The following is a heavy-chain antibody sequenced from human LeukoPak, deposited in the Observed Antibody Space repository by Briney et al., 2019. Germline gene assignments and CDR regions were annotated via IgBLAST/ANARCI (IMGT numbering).Heavy chain of an antibody. V-gene: IGHV4-59*01. J-gene: IGHJ6*02. CDR3: AAAYCGGDCYDYYYYGMDV. CDR2: IYYSGST. D-gene: IGHD2-21*02. Sequence: SETLSLTRTVSGGSISSYYWSWIRQPPGKGLEWIGYIYYSGSTNYNPSLKSRVTISVDTSKNQFSLKLSSVTAADTAVYYCAAAYCGGDCYDYYYYGMDVWGQGTTVTVSS. CDR1: GGSISSYY.